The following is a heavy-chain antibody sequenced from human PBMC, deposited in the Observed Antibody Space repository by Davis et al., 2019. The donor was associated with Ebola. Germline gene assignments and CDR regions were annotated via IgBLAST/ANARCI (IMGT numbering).Heavy chain of an antibody. D-gene: IGHD3-22*01. CDR1: GFTFRTAT. CDR3: ARTMYSYDLWYFDL. CDR2: ISSSSVTI. Sequence: GESLKISCAASGFTFRTATMNWVRQAPGKGLEWLSWISSSSVTISYADSVKGRFTISRDNVKNSVYLEMNSLRDEDTAVYYCARTMYSYDLWYFDLWGRGTLVTVSS. J-gene: IGHJ2*01. V-gene: IGHV3-48*02.